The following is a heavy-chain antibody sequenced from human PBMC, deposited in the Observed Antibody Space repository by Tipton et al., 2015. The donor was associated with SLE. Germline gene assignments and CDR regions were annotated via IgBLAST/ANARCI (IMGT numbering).Heavy chain of an antibody. Sequence: TLSLTCTVSGGSISSYYWSWIRQPPGKGLEWIGNIYYSGSTNYNPSHKSRVTISVDTSKNQFSLKLSSGTAADTAVYYLARVRGRGYFQHWGQGTLVTVSS. CDR1: GGSISSYY. J-gene: IGHJ1*01. D-gene: IGHD3-10*01. CDR3: ARVRGRGYFQH. V-gene: IGHV4-59*01. CDR2: IYYSGST.